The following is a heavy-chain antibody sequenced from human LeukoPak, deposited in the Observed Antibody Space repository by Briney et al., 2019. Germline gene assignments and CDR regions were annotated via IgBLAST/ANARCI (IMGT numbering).Heavy chain of an antibody. Sequence: SDTLSLTCTVSGGSLTNYYWSWLRQPPGKGLEWIGFKYYSGATNYNPSLKSRVTISLDASKNQFSLKLSSVTAADTAVYYCAREAAPNYMDVWGTGTTVTVSS. CDR2: KYYSGAT. CDR1: GGSLTNYY. V-gene: IGHV4-59*07. CDR3: AREAAPNYMDV. J-gene: IGHJ6*03. D-gene: IGHD6-25*01.